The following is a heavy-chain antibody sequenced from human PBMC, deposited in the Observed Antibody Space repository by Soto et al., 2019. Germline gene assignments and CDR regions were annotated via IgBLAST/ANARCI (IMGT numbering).Heavy chain of an antibody. Sequence: TLSLTCAVSGESLSNVAYSWSRIRQPAGKGLGWIAYIYGSGSAYYNPSLKSRVTIPVDRSKNQFDLTLKSVTAADTAVYSCAMGEGTYHDGSGYYAHPMYGYDIWGQGQMVT. D-gene: IGHD3-22*01. CDR2: IYGSGSA. J-gene: IGHJ3*02. CDR1: GESLSNVAYS. V-gene: IGHV4-30-2*01. CDR3: AMGEGTYHDGSGYYAHPMYGYDI.